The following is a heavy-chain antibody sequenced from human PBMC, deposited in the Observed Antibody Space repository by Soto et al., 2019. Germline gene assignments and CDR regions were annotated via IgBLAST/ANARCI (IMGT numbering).Heavy chain of an antibody. CDR2: IDPGDSST. Sequence: GESLKISCQGSGYSFTTYWISWVRQMPGKGLEWMGKIDPGDSSTNYSPSFRGHITISVDRSINTAHLQFSSLKAADTAVYYCARLEKWYYNYYGLDVWGQGTMATVSS. D-gene: IGHD1-26*01. J-gene: IGHJ6*02. CDR1: GYSFTTYW. CDR3: ARLEKWYYNYYGLDV. V-gene: IGHV5-10-1*01.